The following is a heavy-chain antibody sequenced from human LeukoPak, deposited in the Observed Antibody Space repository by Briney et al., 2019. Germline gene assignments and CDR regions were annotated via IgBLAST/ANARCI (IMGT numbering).Heavy chain of an antibody. Sequence: SVKFSCKASGGTFSSYATSWVRKAPGQGLEWTGGFIPIFGTADYAQKCQGRVTITTDESTSTAYMEVSRLRSEDTAVYYCARDRYAYQLLQGAHDAFDIGGQGTMVTVSS. CDR2: FIPIFGTA. V-gene: IGHV1-69*05. CDR3: ARDRYAYQLLQGAHDAFDI. J-gene: IGHJ3*02. D-gene: IGHD2-2*01. CDR1: GGTFSSYA.